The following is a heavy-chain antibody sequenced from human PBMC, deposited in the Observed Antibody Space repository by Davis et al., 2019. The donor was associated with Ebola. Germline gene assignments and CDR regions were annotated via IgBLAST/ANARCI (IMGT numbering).Heavy chain of an antibody. J-gene: IGHJ4*02. Sequence: SETLSLTCAVYGGSFSGYYWSWIRQPPAHFLLSIGEINHSVSTNSNPSLKSRVTISVDTSKNQFSLKLSSVTAADTAVYYCTRGHLRSDYWGQGTLVTVSS. CDR3: TRGHLRSDY. V-gene: IGHV4-34*01. CDR1: GGSFSGYY. CDR2: INHSVST. D-gene: IGHD3-10*02.